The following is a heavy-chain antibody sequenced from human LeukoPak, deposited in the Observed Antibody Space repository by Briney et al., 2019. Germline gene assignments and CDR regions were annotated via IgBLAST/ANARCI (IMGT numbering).Heavy chain of an antibody. CDR2: ISGSGGST. J-gene: IGHJ4*02. CDR1: GFTFSSYG. CDR3: AKDKYRSSSSWKGDY. V-gene: IGHV3-23*01. Sequence: PGGSLRLSCAASGFTFSSYGMRWVRQAPGKGLEWVSAISGSGGSTYYADSVKGRFTISRDNSKNTLYLQMNSLRAEDTAVYYCAKDKYRSSSSWKGDYWGQGTLVTVSS. D-gene: IGHD6-13*01.